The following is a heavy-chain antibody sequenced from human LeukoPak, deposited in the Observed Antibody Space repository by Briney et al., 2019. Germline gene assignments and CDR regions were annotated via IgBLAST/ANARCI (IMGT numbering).Heavy chain of an antibody. CDR1: GFTFSSYA. J-gene: IGHJ5*02. D-gene: IGHD3-10*01. CDR2: ISGSGGST. V-gene: IGHV3-23*01. Sequence: GGSLRLSCAASGFTFSSYAMSWVRQAPGKGLEWVSAISGSGGSTYYADSVKGRFTISRDNSKNTLYLQMNSLRAEDTAVYYCAKDREYYYGSGSPEGWFDPWGQGTLVTVSS. CDR3: AKDREYYYGSGSPEGWFDP.